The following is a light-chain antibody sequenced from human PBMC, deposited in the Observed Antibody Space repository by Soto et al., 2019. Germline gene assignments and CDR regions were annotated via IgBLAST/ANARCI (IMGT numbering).Light chain of an antibody. CDR2: DAS. Sequence: EIVSTQSPGTLSLSPGERATLSCSTSLSVSVYLDWYQQKPGQAPRLLISDASNRATGIPARFSGSGSGTDFTLTISSLESEDFAVYYCHQRQYWPPITFGQGTRLEI. V-gene: IGKV3-11*01. CDR3: HQRQYWPPIT. J-gene: IGKJ5*01. CDR1: LSVSVY.